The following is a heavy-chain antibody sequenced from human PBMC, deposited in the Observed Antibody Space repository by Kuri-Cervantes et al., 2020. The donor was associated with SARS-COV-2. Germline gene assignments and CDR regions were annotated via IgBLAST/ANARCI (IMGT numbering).Heavy chain of an antibody. J-gene: IGHJ3*02. V-gene: IGHV4-59*01. CDR1: GGSISSYY. D-gene: IGHD2-2*01. Sequence: GSLRLSCTVSGGSISSYYWSWIRQPPGKGLEWIGYIYYSGSTNYNPSLKSRVTISVDTSKNQFSLKLSSVTAADTAVHYCARTHYATLLEIWGQGTMVTVSS. CDR2: IYYSGST. CDR3: ARTHYATLLEI.